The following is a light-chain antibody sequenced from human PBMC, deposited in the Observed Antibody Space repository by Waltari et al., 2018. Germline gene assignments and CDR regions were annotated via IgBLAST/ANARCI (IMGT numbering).Light chain of an antibody. Sequence: EVVMTQSPPTLFVSPGERATLSSRASQNIYTNLAGYQQSPGQPPRLLIYHASAGASGGPARFSGSGSGTEFTLTISNLQSEDSAVYFCQKYNVWPPIAFGQGTRLEFK. CDR3: QKYNVWPPIA. CDR1: QNIYTN. CDR2: HAS. J-gene: IGKJ5*01. V-gene: IGKV3-15*01.